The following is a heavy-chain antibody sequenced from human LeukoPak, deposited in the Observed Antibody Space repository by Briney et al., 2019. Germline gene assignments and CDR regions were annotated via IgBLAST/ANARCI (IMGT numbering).Heavy chain of an antibody. CDR3: AKDPTFVVVPAASFDY. CDR1: GFTFSSYG. D-gene: IGHD2-2*01. CDR2: IRYDGSNK. J-gene: IGHJ4*02. Sequence: GGSLRLSCAASGFTFSSYGMHWVRQAPGKGLEWVAFIRYDGSNKYYADSVKGRFTISRDNSNNTLYLQMNSLRAEDTAVYYCAKDPTFVVVPAASFDYWGQGTLVTVSS. V-gene: IGHV3-30*02.